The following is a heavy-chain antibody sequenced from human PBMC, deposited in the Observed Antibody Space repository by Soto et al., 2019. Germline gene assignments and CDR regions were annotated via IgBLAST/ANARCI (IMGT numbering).Heavy chain of an antibody. Sequence: ASGKVSCKVSGYTLSELSMHWVGQAPGKGLEWMGGFDPEDGETIYAQKFQGRVTMTEDTSTDTAYMELSSLRSEDTAVYYCATKYCSGGSCYFDAFDIWGHLTMVTVS. CDR1: GYTLSELS. D-gene: IGHD2-15*01. V-gene: IGHV1-24*01. CDR3: ATKYCSGGSCYFDAFDI. J-gene: IGHJ3*02. CDR2: FDPEDGET.